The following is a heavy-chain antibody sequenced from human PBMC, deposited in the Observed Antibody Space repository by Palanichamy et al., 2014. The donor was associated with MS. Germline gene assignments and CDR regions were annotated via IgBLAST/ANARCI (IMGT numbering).Heavy chain of an antibody. V-gene: IGHV7-4-1*04. D-gene: IGHD2-21*01. CDR2: INTDTGNP. CDR3: ARAFPYFYSGMDV. CDR1: GYTFTTSA. J-gene: IGHJ6*02. Sequence: QVHLVQSGSELKKPGASVKVSCKASGYTFTTSAINWVRQAPGQGLEWMGWINTDTGNPTYAQGFTGRFVLSLDTSVSMAFLQINSLRADDTAIYFCARAFPYFYSGMDVWGQGTTVTVSS.